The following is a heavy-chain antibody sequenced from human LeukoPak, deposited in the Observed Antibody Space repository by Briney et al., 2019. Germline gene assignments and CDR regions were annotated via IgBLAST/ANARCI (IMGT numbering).Heavy chain of an antibody. CDR1: GFTFSSYT. V-gene: IGHV3-23*01. CDR2: VSGSGGNI. J-gene: IGHJ4*02. Sequence: GGSLRLSCAASGFTFSSYTMSWVRQAPGKGLEWVSGVSGSGGNIHYADSVKGRFTISRDNSKNTLSLQMHNLRAEDTAVYYCARGRGLGVVSPYFDYWGQGTLVTVSS. D-gene: IGHD3-3*01. CDR3: ARGRGLGVVSPYFDY.